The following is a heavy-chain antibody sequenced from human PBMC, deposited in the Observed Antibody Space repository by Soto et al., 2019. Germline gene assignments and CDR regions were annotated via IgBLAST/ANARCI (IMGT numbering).Heavy chain of an antibody. D-gene: IGHD6-19*01. CDR1: GYTFTSYA. CDR3: ARASGWYVSDY. V-gene: IGHV1-3*01. J-gene: IGHJ4*02. Sequence: VSVKVSCKASGYTFTSYAMHWVRQAPGQRLEWMGWINAGNGNTKYSQKFQGRVTITRDTSASTAYMELSSLRSEDTAVYYCARASGWYVSDYWGQGTLVTVSS. CDR2: INAGNGNT.